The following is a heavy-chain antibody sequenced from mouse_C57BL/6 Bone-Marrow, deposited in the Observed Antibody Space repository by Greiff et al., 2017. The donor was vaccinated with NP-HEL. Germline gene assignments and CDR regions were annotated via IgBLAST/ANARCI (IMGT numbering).Heavy chain of an antibody. CDR1: GYTFTDYN. D-gene: IGHD6-2*01. CDR3: ARRSRLHAMDY. Sequence: VQLQQSGPELVKPGASVKIPCTASGYTFTDYNMDWVPQSHGKSLEWIGDINPNNGGTIYNQKFKGKATLTVEKSSSTAYMELRSLTSEDTAVYYCARRSRLHAMDYWGQGTSVTVSS. J-gene: IGHJ4*01. CDR2: INPNNGGT. V-gene: IGHV1-18*01.